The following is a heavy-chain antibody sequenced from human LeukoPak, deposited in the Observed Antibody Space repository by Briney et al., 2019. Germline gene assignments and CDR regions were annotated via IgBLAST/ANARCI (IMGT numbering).Heavy chain of an antibody. CDR1: GFSLSTRGGG. J-gene: IGHJ4*02. D-gene: IGHD3-22*01. V-gene: IGHV2-5*02. Sequence: SGPTLVSPTQTLTLTCTFSGFSLSTRGGGVGWIRQPPGKALEWLGLIYWDDDKPYSPSLKSRLTITKDTSKNQVVLTMTNMEPVDTATYYCAHYYHWSGYYYVYFDYWGQGTLVTVSS. CDR3: AHYYHWSGYYYVYFDY. CDR2: IYWDDDK.